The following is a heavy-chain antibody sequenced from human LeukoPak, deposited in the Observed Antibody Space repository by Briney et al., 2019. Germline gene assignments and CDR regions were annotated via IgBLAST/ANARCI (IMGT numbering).Heavy chain of an antibody. V-gene: IGHV3-30-3*01. D-gene: IGHD3-9*01. CDR3: ARVGLPYYDILTGYYMPDYYYGMDV. CDR1: GFTFSSYA. CDR2: ISYDGSNK. J-gene: IGHJ6*02. Sequence: GGSLRLSCAASGFTFSSYAMHWVRQAPGKGLEWVAVISYDGSNKCYADSVKGRFTISRDNPKNTLYLQMNSLRAEDTAVYYCARVGLPYYDILTGYYMPDYYYGMDVWGQGTTVTVSS.